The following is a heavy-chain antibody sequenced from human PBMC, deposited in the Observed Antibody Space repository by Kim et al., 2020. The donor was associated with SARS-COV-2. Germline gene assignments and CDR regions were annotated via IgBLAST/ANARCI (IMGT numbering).Heavy chain of an antibody. Sequence: SETLSLTCTVSGGSISSSSYYWGWIRQPPGKGLEWIGSIYYSGSTYYNPSLKSRVTISVDTSKNQFSLKLSSVTAADTAVYYCARHDSSGLGYFDLWGRGTLVTVSS. V-gene: IGHV4-39*01. CDR3: ARHDSSGLGYFDL. CDR1: GGSISSSSYY. CDR2: IYYSGST. D-gene: IGHD6-19*01. J-gene: IGHJ2*01.